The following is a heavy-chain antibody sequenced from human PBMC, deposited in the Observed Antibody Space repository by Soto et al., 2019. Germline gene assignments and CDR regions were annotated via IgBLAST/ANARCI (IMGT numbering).Heavy chain of an antibody. CDR2: INHSGST. Sequence: PSLPKPLPYAVYGGNFSGYSWTWIRQPPGTGLEWIGEINHSGSTNYNPSLKSRVTISVDTSKNQFSLKLTSVTAADTAVYYCARDKITGLFDYWGQGTLVTVS. J-gene: IGHJ4*02. CDR1: GGNFSGYS. D-gene: IGHD2-8*02. CDR3: ARDKITGLFDY. V-gene: IGHV4-34*01.